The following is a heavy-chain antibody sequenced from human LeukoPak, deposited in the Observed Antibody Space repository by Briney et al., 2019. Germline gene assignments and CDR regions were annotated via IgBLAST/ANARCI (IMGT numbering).Heavy chain of an antibody. J-gene: IGHJ4*02. CDR2: ISGSGGST. CDR1: GFTFSSYG. CDR3: AKVGHDYGDFYGYYFDY. D-gene: IGHD4-17*01. Sequence: GGSLRLSCAASGFTFSSYGMHWVRQTPGKGLEWVSAISGSGGSTYYADSVKGRFTISRDNSKNTLYLQMNSLRAEDTAVYYCAKVGHDYGDFYGYYFDYWGQGTLVTVSS. V-gene: IGHV3-23*01.